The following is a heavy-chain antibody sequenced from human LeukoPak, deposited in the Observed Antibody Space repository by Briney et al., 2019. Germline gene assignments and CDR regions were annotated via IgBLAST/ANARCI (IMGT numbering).Heavy chain of an antibody. CDR2: INTNTGNP. CDR3: ARRSFYGSGSYYDDY. J-gene: IGHJ4*02. V-gene: IGHV7-4-1*02. Sequence: ASVKVSCKASGYTFTRYAMIWVRQAPGQGLEWMGWINTNTGNPTYAQGFTGRFVFSLDTSVTTAYLQISNLKAEDTAVYYCARRSFYGSGSYYDDYWGQGTLVTVSS. D-gene: IGHD3-10*01. CDR1: GYTFTRYA.